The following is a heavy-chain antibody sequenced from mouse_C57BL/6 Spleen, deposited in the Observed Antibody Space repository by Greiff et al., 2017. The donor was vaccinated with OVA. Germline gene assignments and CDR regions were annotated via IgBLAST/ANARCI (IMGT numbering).Heavy chain of an antibody. CDR3: TRSLLGRGFAY. CDR1: GYTFTDYE. CDR2: IDPETGGT. V-gene: IGHV1-15*01. Sequence: QVQLKESGAELVRPGASVTLSCKASGYTFTDYEMHWVKQTPVHGLEWIGAIDPETGGTAYNQKFKGKAILTADKSSSTAYMELRSLPSEDSAVYYCTRSLLGRGFAYWGQGTLVTVSA. J-gene: IGHJ3*01. D-gene: IGHD4-1*01.